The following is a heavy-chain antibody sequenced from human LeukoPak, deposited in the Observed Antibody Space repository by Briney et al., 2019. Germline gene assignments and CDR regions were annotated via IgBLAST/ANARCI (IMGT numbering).Heavy chain of an antibody. CDR1: TFTFSSYG. D-gene: IGHD6-19*01. CDR2: IQYDGNKR. V-gene: IGHV3-30*02. CDR3: ANTMYSSAWSPFDY. Sequence: GGSLRLSCAASTFTFSSYGMHWVRQVPGKGLEWVAFIQYDGNKRYYADSVKGRFTISRDNSKNTLYLQMNSLRPEDTALYYCANTMYSSAWSPFDYWGRGTLVTVSS. J-gene: IGHJ4*02.